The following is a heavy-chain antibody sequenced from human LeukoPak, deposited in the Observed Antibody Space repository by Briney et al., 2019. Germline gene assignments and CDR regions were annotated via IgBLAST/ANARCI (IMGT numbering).Heavy chain of an antibody. CDR3: AREAYYDILTGTSPEDWFDP. J-gene: IGHJ5*02. CDR1: GFTFSSYS. CDR2: ISSSSSYI. D-gene: IGHD3-9*01. V-gene: IGHV3-21*01. Sequence: GGSLRLSCAASGFTFSSYSMNWVRQAPGKGLEWVSSISSSSSYIYYADSVKGRFTISRDNAKNSLYLQMNSLRAEDTAVYYCAREAYYDILTGTSPEDWFDPWGQGALVAVSS.